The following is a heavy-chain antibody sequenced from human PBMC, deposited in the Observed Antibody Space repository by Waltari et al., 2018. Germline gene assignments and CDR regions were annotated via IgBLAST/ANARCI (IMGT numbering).Heavy chain of an antibody. V-gene: IGHV3-33*01. CDR1: GFPFSRFG. CDR3: ASQSTTLFDY. Sequence: QVQLVESGGGVVQPGRSLILSCAASGFPFSRFGMNWVRQAPGKGLEWVAVIWHDGSNEYYVDSVKGRFTISRDNSKNTLYLQMNSLRAEDSAVYYCASQSTTLFDYWGQGTLVTVSS. J-gene: IGHJ4*02. CDR2: IWHDGSNE. D-gene: IGHD2-15*01.